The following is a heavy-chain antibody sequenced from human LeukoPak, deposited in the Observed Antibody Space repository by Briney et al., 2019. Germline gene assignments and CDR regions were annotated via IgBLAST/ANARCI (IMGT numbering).Heavy chain of an antibody. CDR2: TIPVFGAP. J-gene: IGHJ5*01. CDR3: AKGQKDYSYGLDENWFDS. CDR1: GGTFRKYA. V-gene: IGHV1-69*13. Sequence: SVKVSCKPSGGTFRKYAISWVRQAPGQGLEWMGGTIPVFGAPKYAQKFRGRVAFIADESTSTAYKELSSLTSEDTAIYYCAKGQKDYSYGLDENWFDSWGQGTLVTVSS. D-gene: IGHD3-16*02.